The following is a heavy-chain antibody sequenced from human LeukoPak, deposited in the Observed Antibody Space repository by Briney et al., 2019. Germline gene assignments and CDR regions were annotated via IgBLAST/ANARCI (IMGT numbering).Heavy chain of an antibody. CDR1: GFTFDDYA. CDR2: ISWNSGSI. Sequence: GGSLRLSCAASGFTFDDYAMHWVRQAPGKGLERVSGISWNSGSIGYADSVKGRFTISRDNAKNSLYLQMNSLRAEDTALYYCAQEIGHYGMDVWGQGTTVTVSS. CDR3: AQEIGHYGMDV. J-gene: IGHJ6*02. V-gene: IGHV3-9*01. D-gene: IGHD2/OR15-2a*01.